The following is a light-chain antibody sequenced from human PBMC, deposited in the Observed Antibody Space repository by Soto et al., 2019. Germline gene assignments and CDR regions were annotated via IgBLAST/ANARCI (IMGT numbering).Light chain of an antibody. J-gene: IGKJ1*01. CDR3: QKYNSALWT. V-gene: IGKV1-27*01. CDR2: AAS. CDR1: QGISNY. Sequence: DIQMTQSPSSLSASVGDRVTITCRASQGISNYLAWYQQKPGKVPKLLIYAASTLQSGVPSRFSGSGSGTHFTLTISSLQPEAVATYYCQKYNSALWTFGQGTKVEIK.